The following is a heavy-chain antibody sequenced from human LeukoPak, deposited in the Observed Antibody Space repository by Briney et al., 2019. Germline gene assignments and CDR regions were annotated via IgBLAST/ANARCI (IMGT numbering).Heavy chain of an antibody. CDR2: ITGNGATI. CDR1: GFTFSTYA. V-gene: IGHV3-23*01. J-gene: IGHJ4*02. CDR3: AKPDETVVTIRPYYFDY. Sequence: GGSLRLSCAASGFTFSTYAMNWVRQAPGKGLEWVSGITGNGATIRYADSVKGRFTISRDNSKNTLYLQMNSLRAEDTAVYYCAKPDETVVTIRPYYFDYWGQGTLVTVSS. D-gene: IGHD2-15*01.